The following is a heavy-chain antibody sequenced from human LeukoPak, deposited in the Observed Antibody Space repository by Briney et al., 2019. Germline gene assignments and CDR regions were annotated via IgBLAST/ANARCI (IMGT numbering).Heavy chain of an antibody. CDR1: GGTFSSYA. J-gene: IGHJ6*03. Sequence: SVKVSCKASGGTFSSYAISWVRQAPGQGLEWMGGIIPIFGTANYAQKFQGRVTITTDESTSTAYMELSSLRSEDTAVYYCARDGGGSGSYYPTYYMDVWGKGTTVTVSS. CDR2: IIPIFGTA. V-gene: IGHV1-69*05. CDR3: ARDGGGSGSYYPTYYMDV. D-gene: IGHD3-10*01.